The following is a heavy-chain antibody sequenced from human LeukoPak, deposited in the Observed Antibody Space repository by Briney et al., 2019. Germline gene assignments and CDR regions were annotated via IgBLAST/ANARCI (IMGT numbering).Heavy chain of an antibody. D-gene: IGHD2-15*01. V-gene: IGHV3-23*01. CDR1: GFTFSSYA. J-gene: IGHJ4*02. Sequence: HPGGSLRLSCAASGFTFSSYAMSWVRQAPGKGLEWVSAISGSGGSTYYADSVKGRFTISRDNSKNTLYLQMDSLRAEDTAVYYCAKDIVVVVAATAPPDYWGQGTLVTVSP. CDR3: AKDIVVVVAATAPPDY. CDR2: ISGSGGST.